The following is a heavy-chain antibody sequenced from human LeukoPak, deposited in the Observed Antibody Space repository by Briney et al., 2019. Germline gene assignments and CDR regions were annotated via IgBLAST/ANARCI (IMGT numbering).Heavy chain of an antibody. Sequence: GGSLRLSCAASGFTFSSYAMSWVRQAPGKGLEWVSAISGSGGSTYYADSVKGRFTISRDNSKNTLYLQMNSLRAEDTAVYYCGKDKEGSFYYDSSGYDYWGQGTLVTVSS. CDR1: GFTFSSYA. CDR2: ISGSGGST. D-gene: IGHD3-22*01. J-gene: IGHJ4*02. V-gene: IGHV3-23*01. CDR3: GKDKEGSFYYDSSGYDY.